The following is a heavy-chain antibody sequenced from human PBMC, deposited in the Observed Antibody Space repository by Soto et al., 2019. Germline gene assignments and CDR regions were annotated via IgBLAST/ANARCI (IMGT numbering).Heavy chain of an antibody. J-gene: IGHJ4*02. CDR2: MYYSGST. Sequence: SETLSLTCTVSGGSISSSNYHWGWIRQPPGKGLEWIGSMYYSGSTYYNPSLKSRVTISVDTSKNQFSLKLTSVTAADTAVYYCARYRRGTGWYYLDYWGQGTLVIGSS. CDR1: GGSISSSNYH. V-gene: IGHV4-39*01. CDR3: ARYRRGTGWYYLDY. D-gene: IGHD6-19*01.